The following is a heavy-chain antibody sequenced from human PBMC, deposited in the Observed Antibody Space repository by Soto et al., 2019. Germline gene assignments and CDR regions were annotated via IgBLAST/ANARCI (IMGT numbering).Heavy chain of an antibody. CDR3: ASFPSIAVALWVN. J-gene: IGHJ4*02. D-gene: IGHD6-19*01. CDR2: IKQDGSEK. CDR1: GFTFRSYW. V-gene: IGHV3-7*01. Sequence: PGGSLRLSCAASGFTFRSYWMSWVRQAPGEGLEWVANIKQDGSEKYYVDSVKGRFTISRDNAKNSLYLQMNSLRAEDTAVYYCASFPSIAVALWVNWGQGTLVTVSS.